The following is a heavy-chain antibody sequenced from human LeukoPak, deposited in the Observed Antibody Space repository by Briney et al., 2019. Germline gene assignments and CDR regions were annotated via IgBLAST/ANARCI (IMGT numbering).Heavy chain of an antibody. CDR3: AIAVAEEFDY. V-gene: IGHV1-18*01. CDR1: GGTFSSYA. CDR2: ISAYNGNT. D-gene: IGHD6-19*01. Sequence: ASVKVSCKASGGTFSSYAISWVRQAPGQGLEWMGWISAYNGNTNYAQKLQGRVTMTTGTSTSTAYMELRSLRSDDTAVYYCAIAVAEEFDYWGQGTLVTVSS. J-gene: IGHJ4*02.